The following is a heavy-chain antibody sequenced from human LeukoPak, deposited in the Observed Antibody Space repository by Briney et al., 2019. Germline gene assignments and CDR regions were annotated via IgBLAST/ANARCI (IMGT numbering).Heavy chain of an antibody. V-gene: IGHV3-21*01. D-gene: IGHD3-10*01. CDR1: GFTFSSYS. CDR2: ISSSSSYI. J-gene: IGHJ4*02. CDR3: ARERSFDTQDTDH. Sequence: PGGSLRLSCAASGFTFSSYSMNWVRQAPGKGLEWVSSISSSSSYIYYADSVKGRFTISRDNAKNSLYLQMNSLRAEDTAVYYCARERSFDTQDTDHWGQGTLVTVSS.